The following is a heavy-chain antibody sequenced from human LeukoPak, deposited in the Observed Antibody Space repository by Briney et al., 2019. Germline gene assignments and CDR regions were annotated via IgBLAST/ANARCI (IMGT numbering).Heavy chain of an antibody. CDR1: GFTFSSRDW. Sequence: GGSLRLSCVASGFTFSSRDWMTWVRQAPGQGLEWVSAISGSGDYTYYADSVKGRFTISRDSSQNTVFLQMNSLRADDTALYYCAKEGATVGPTHFEYWGQGTLVTVSS. CDR2: ISGSGDYT. CDR3: AKEGATVGPTHFEY. V-gene: IGHV3-23*01. D-gene: IGHD1-26*01. J-gene: IGHJ4*02.